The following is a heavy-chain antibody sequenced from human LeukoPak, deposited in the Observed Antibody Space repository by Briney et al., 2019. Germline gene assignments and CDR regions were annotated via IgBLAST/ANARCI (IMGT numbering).Heavy chain of an antibody. CDR1: GGSISSGDYY. J-gene: IGHJ4*02. CDR2: IYYSGST. Sequence: SETLSLTCTVSGGSISSGDYYWSWTRQPPGKGLEWIGYIYYSGSTYYNPSLKSRVTISVDTSKNQFSLKLSSVTAADTAVYYCARGPDDSSGYYPYWGQGTLVTVSS. D-gene: IGHD3-22*01. CDR3: ARGPDDSSGYYPY. V-gene: IGHV4-30-4*08.